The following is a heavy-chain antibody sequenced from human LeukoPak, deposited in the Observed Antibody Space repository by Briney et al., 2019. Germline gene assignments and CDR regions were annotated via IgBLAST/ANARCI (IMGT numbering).Heavy chain of an antibody. CDR2: INSDGSST. Sequence: GGSLRLSCAAPGFTFSSHWMHWVRQAPGTGLVWVSHINSDGSSTTYADSVKGRFTISRDNSKNTLYVQMNSLRAEDTAVYYCAKEVIAAGGNLEYWGQGTLVTVSS. CDR1: GFTFSSHW. CDR3: AKEVIAAGGNLEY. V-gene: IGHV3-74*01. J-gene: IGHJ4*02. D-gene: IGHD6-13*01.